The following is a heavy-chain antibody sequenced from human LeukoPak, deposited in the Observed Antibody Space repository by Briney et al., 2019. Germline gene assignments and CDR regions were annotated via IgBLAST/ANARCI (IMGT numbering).Heavy chain of an antibody. CDR2: IYYSGST. CDR1: GVSISSGGYY. J-gene: IGHJ4*02. Sequence: PSETLSLTCTVSGVSISSGGYYWSWIRQHPGKGLEWIGYIYYSGSTYYNPSLKSRVTISVDTSKNQFSLKLSSVTAADTAVYYCARVSRYYEDYWGQGTLVTVSS. CDR3: ARVSRYYEDY. V-gene: IGHV4-31*03. D-gene: IGHD3-3*01.